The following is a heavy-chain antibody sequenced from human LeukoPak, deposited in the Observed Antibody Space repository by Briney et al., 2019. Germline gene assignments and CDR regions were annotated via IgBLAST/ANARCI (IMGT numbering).Heavy chain of an antibody. CDR3: ARDSAAAMVSRFYYYYGMDV. CDR1: GFTYSSYE. CDR2: ISSRGSTI. Sequence: PGGSLRLSCAASGFTYSSYEMNWVRQAPGKGLEWVSYISSRGSTIYYADSVKGRFTISRDNAKNSLYLQMNSLRAEDTAVYYCARDSAAAMVSRFYYYYGMDVWGKGTTVTVSS. D-gene: IGHD2-2*01. V-gene: IGHV3-48*03. J-gene: IGHJ6*04.